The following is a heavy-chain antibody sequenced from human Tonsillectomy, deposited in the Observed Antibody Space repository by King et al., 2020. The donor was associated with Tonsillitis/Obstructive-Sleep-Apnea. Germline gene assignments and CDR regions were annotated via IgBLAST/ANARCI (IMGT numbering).Heavy chain of an antibody. CDR3: AKDGRDAFDI. V-gene: IGHV3-30*18. CDR1: GFTFSSYG. CDR2: ILYDGSNK. Sequence: VQLVESGGGVVQPGRSLRLSCAASGFTFSSYGMHWVRQAPGKGLEWVAVILYDGSNKYYADSVKGRFTISRDNSKNTLYLQMNSLRAEDTAVYYCAKDGRDAFDIWGQGTMVTVSS. J-gene: IGHJ3*02.